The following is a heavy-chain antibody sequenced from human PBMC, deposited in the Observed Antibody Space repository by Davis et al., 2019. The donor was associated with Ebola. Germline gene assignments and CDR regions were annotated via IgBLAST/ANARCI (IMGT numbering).Heavy chain of an antibody. J-gene: IGHJ4*02. CDR2: ISAGGTAP. D-gene: IGHD2-8*02. CDR1: EFTFSNYG. CDR3: AKSFLITGSHMSEFRGVDY. V-gene: IGHV3-23*01. Sequence: PGGSLRLSCAASEFTFSNYGMTWVRQAPGKELEWVSSISAGGTAPYYADSVKGRFTISRDNSKNTLSLLMDSLRADDTAVYYCAKSFLITGSHMSEFRGVDYWGQGTVVTVSS.